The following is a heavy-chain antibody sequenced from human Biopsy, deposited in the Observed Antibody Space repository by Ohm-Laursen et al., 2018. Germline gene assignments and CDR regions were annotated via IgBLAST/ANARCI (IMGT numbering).Heavy chain of an antibody. CDR1: GYTFNDYF. V-gene: IGHV1-2*02. CDR2: VHPNSGAT. D-gene: IGHD3-10*01. CDR3: ARDRMTDVFGGPTRTDVFDS. Sequence: SVKVSCKASGYTFNDYFIHWVRQSPGQGLGWMGWVHPNSGATNSAEKFRGRVTLTRDTSIGAVYIELRRLKSDDAAVYYCARDRMTDVFGGPTRTDVFDSWGQGTPVTVSS. J-gene: IGHJ4*02.